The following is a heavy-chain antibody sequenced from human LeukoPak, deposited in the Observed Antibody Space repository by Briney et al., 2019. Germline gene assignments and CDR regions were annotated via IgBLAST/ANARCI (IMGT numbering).Heavy chain of an antibody. J-gene: IGHJ4*02. CDR3: ARWYSSGWAFDY. V-gene: IGHV4-59*08. CDR2: VHYSGST. CDR1: GGTISSYY. Sequence: SETLSLTCTVSGGTISSYYWNWIRQPPGKGLEWIGYVHYSGSTKYSPSLKSRVTISVDTSKNQFSLKLSSVIAADTAVYYCARWYSSGWAFDYWGQGTLVTVSS. D-gene: IGHD6-19*01.